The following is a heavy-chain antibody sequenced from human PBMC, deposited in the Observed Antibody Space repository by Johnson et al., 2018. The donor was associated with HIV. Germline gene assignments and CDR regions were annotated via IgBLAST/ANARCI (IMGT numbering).Heavy chain of an antibody. V-gene: IGHV3-30*18. CDR3: AKGFFELDDAFGI. D-gene: IGHD3/OR15-3a*01. CDR2: ISYDGSNK. CDR1: GFTFSSYG. Sequence: VQLVESGGGVVQPGRSLRLSCAASGFTFSSYGMHWVRQAPGKGLEWVAVISYDGSNKYYADSVKGRFTISRDNSKNTLYLQMNSLRAEDTAVYYCAKGFFELDDAFGIWGQGTMVTVSS. J-gene: IGHJ3*02.